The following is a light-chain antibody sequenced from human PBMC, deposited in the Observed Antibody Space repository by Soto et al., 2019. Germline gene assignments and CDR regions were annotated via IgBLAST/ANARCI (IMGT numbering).Light chain of an antibody. CDR1: SSDIGQYNY. Sequence: QSALTQPASVSGSPGQSITISCTGTSSDIGQYNYVSWYQQHPGTAPKLIIYEVNNRASGISNRFSASKSGNTAYLTVSGLQAEDEADYYCSSYTSGTTLVVFGGGTQLTVL. V-gene: IGLV2-14*03. CDR3: SSYTSGTTLVV. J-gene: IGLJ7*01. CDR2: EVN.